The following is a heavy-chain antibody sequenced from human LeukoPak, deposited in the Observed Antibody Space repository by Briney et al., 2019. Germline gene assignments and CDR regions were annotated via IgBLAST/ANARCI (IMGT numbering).Heavy chain of an antibody. CDR1: GYTFSSYY. CDR2: IIPIFGTA. V-gene: IGHV1-69*06. CDR3: ARGGIVGNGGPRDDAFDI. D-gene: IGHD1-26*01. Sequence: GASVKVSCKASGYTFSSYYMHWVRQAPGQGLEWMGGIIPIFGTANYAQKFPGRVTITADKSTSTAYMELRSLRSVDTAVYYCARGGIVGNGGPRDDAFDIWGQGTMVTVSS. J-gene: IGHJ3*02.